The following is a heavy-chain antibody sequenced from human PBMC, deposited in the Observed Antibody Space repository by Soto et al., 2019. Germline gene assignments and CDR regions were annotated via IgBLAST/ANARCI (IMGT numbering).Heavy chain of an antibody. V-gene: IGHV4-30-4*01. J-gene: IGHJ6*02. Sequence: PSETLSLTCTFSCGSISSGDYYWSWIRQPPGKGLEWIVYIYYSGSTYYNPSLKSRVTISVDTSKNQFSLKLSSVTAADTAVYYCARDTIVVVPAANEGSLYYYYYGMDVWGQGTTVTVSS. CDR2: IYYSGST. CDR3: ARDTIVVVPAANEGSLYYYYYGMDV. CDR1: CGSISSGDYY. D-gene: IGHD2-2*01.